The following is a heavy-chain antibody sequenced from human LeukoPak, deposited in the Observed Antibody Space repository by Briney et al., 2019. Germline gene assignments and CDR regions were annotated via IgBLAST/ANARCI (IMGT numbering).Heavy chain of an antibody. J-gene: IGHJ4*02. D-gene: IGHD3-10*01. CDR1: GGSISSSNW. V-gene: IGHV4-4*02. CDR3: ARGYVLLWFGELLRGSTYFDY. Sequence: SETLSLTCAVSGGSISSSNWWSWVRQPPGKGLEWIGEIYHSGSTTYNPSLKSRVTISVDKSKNQFSLKLSSVTAADTAAYYCARGYVLLWFGELLRGSTYFDYWGQGTLVTVSS. CDR2: IYHSGST.